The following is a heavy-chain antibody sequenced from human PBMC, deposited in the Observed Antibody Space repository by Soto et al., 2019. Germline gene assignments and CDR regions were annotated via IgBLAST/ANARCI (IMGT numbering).Heavy chain of an antibody. CDR1: GGSISSGDYY. D-gene: IGHD6-13*01. Sequence: PSETLSLTCTVSGGSISSGDYYWSWIRQPPGKGLEWIGYIYYSGSTYYNPSLKSRVTISVDTSKNQFSLKLSSVTAADTAVYYCARGSALLFYYFDYWGQGTPVTVYS. CDR3: ARGSALLFYYFDY. CDR2: IYYSGST. J-gene: IGHJ4*02. V-gene: IGHV4-30-4*01.